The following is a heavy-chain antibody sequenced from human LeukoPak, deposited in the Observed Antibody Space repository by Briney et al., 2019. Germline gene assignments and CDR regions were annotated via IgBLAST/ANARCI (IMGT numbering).Heavy chain of an antibody. CDR2: INPNSGGT. J-gene: IGHJ4*02. CDR1: GYTFTGYY. V-gene: IGHV1-2*02. D-gene: IGHD3-22*01. Sequence: ASVKVSCKASGYTFTGYYIHWVRQAPGQGLEWMGWINPNSGGTNYAQKFQGRVTMTRDTSITTAYMELNRLRSDDTAVYYCAPAGRVYDSSGYYVGYFDYWGQGALVTVSS. CDR3: APAGRVYDSSGYYVGYFDY.